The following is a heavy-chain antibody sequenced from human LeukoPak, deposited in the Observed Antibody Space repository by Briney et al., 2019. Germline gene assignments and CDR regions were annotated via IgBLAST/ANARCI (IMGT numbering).Heavy chain of an antibody. J-gene: IGHJ4*02. V-gene: IGHV4-31*03. CDR1: GDSISSDSYY. CDR2: ISYSGSP. Sequence: PSETLSLTCTVSGDSISSDSYYWGWIRQPPGKGLEWIGYISYSGSPYYNPSLKSRLTISVDTSYNQFSLKLSSVTAADTAVYNCARDGANSAGYFDYWGQGSLVTVSS. CDR3: ARDGANSAGYFDY. D-gene: IGHD4-23*01.